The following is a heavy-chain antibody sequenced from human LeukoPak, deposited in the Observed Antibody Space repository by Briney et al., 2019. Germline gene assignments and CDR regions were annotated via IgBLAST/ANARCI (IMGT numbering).Heavy chain of an antibody. V-gene: IGHV5-51*01. CDR1: GYSLTNYW. Sequence: GESLQISCKGSGYSLTNYWIGWVRQMPGKGLEWMGIIYPGDSDTRYNPSFQGQVTISADKSITTAYLQWSSLKASDTAMYYCARLWANSGYFDYWGQGTLVTVSS. J-gene: IGHJ4*02. CDR2: IYPGDSDT. D-gene: IGHD1-26*01. CDR3: ARLWANSGYFDY.